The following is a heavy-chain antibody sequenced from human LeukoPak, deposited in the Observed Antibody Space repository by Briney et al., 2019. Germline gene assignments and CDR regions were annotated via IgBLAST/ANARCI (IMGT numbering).Heavy chain of an antibody. Sequence: SETLSLTCAVYGGFFSGYYWGWIRQPPGKGLEWIGEINHSGSTNYNPSLKSRVTISVDTSKNQFSLKLSSVTAADTAVYYCAARYYDFWSGYYTGDYWGQGTLVTVSS. CDR1: GGFFSGYY. J-gene: IGHJ4*02. V-gene: IGHV4-34*01. CDR3: AARYYDFWSGYYTGDY. CDR2: INHSGST. D-gene: IGHD3-3*01.